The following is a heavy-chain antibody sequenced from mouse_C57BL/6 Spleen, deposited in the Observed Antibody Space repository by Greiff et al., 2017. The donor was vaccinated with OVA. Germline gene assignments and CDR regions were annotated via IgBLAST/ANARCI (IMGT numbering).Heavy chain of an antibody. D-gene: IGHD1-1*01. V-gene: IGHV1-59*01. CDR2: IDPSVSYT. CDR3: ARFDGSSYAWFAY. Sequence: QVQLQQPGAELVRPGTSVKLSCKASGYTFTSYWMHWVKQRPGQGLEWIGVIDPSVSYTHYTQKFKGKATLTVDTSSSTAYMQLSSLTSDDSAVDDCARFDGSSYAWFAYWGQGTLVTVSA. J-gene: IGHJ3*01. CDR1: GYTFTSYW.